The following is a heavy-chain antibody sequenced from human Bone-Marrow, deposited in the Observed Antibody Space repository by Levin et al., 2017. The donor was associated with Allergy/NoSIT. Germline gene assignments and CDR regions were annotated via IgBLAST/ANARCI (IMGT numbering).Heavy chain of an antibody. CDR2: ISLVNSDK. Sequence: ASVKVSCKTSGNPKALHWVRQAPGHRFEWMGWISLVNSDKKYSQMFEGRVSITRDTSASTAYMALTSLTSEDTAIYYCARDLPYSSTFHGMDVWGQGTTVTVSS. D-gene: IGHD2-2*01. CDR1: GNPKA. J-gene: IGHJ6*02. V-gene: IGHV1-3*01. CDR3: ARDLPYSSTFHGMDV.